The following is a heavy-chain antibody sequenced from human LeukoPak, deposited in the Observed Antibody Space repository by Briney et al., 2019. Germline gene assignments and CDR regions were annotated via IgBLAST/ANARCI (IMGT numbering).Heavy chain of an antibody. V-gene: IGHV4-31*03. CDR1: GGSISSGGYY. D-gene: IGHD6-13*01. CDR3: ARDGGDSIAAAGTYVFDY. Sequence: TLSLTCTFSGGSISSGGYYWSWIRQHPGKGLEWIGYIYYSGSTYYNPSLKSRVTISVDTSKNQFSLKLSSVTAADTAVYYCARDGGDSIAAAGTYVFDYWGQGTLVTVSS. J-gene: IGHJ4*02. CDR2: IYYSGST.